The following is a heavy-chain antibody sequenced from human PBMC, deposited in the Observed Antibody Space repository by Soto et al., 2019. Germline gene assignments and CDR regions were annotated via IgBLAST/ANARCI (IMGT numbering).Heavy chain of an antibody. CDR2: IDPSDSYT. V-gene: IGHV5-10-1*01. CDR1: GYSFTSYW. Sequence: GESLKISCKGSGYSFTSYWISWVRQMPGKGLEWMGRIDPSDSYTNYSPSFQGHVTISADKSISTAYLQWSSLKASDTAMYYCARSPTLADRGHYYYGMDVWGQGTTVPVSS. CDR3: ARSPTLADRGHYYYGMDV. J-gene: IGHJ6*02. D-gene: IGHD3-3*02.